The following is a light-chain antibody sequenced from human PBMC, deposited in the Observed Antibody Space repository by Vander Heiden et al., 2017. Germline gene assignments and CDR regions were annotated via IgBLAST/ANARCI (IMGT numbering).Light chain of an antibody. V-gene: IGLV2-14*03. J-gene: IGLJ1*01. Sequence: SALTQPTPLSGAPGPSIHISCIASTSTIGGYNFVSWYQHHPGKAPKLMIFDVSNRPWGVSGRFSGSESGTTASLTISGLQAEDEDEYYCSSYAGISTLGVFGTGTKVTVL. CDR1: TSTIGGYNF. CDR2: DVS. CDR3: SSYAGISTLGV.